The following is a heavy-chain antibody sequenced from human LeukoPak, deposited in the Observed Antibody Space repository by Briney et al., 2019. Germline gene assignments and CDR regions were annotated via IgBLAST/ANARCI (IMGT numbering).Heavy chain of an antibody. CDR2: IYYSGDT. CDR3: ARAPRHTNSWYYFDY. D-gene: IGHD2-2*01. Sequence: SETLSLTCTVSGGSVSSGDYYWSWIRQHPGKGLEWIGYIYYSGDTYYNPSLKSRVTISMDTSGNQFSLKLSSVTAADTAVYYCARAPRHTNSWYYFDYWGQGTLVSVSS. J-gene: IGHJ4*02. V-gene: IGHV4-31*02. CDR1: GGSVSSGDYY.